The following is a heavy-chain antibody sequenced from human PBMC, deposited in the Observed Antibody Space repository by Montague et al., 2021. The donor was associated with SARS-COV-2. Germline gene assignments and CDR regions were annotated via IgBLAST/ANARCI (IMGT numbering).Heavy chain of an antibody. CDR2: INQETNGK. Sequence: SLRLSCAASGFTFRNHWMSWVRQAPGKGLEWVANINQETNGKNYVDSVKGRFTISRDNAENSLYLQMNSLRAEDTAIYYCAGTGYGYHGMGVWGQGTTVTVS. CDR1: GFTFRNHW. CDR3: AGTGYGYHGMGV. V-gene: IGHV3-7*01. J-gene: IGHJ6*02. D-gene: IGHD3/OR15-3a*01.